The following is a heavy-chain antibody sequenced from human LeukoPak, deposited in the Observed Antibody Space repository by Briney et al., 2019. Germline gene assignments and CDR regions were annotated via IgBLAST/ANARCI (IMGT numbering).Heavy chain of an antibody. Sequence: GGSLRLSCAASGFTFSNAWMRWVRDAPGRGREWVCHIKSKTDGGTTNYAAPMKGRFTISKDDSKNTLYLQMNSLKTEDTAVYYCRGTGSSVVDSWGQGTLVTVSS. D-gene: IGHD2-8*02. CDR3: RGTGSSVVDS. J-gene: IGHJ4*02. V-gene: IGHV3-15*01. CDR2: IKSKTDGGTT. CDR1: GFTFSNAW.